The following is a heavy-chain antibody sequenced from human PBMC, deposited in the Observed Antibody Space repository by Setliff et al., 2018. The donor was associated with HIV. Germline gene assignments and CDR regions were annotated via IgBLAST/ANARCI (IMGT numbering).Heavy chain of an antibody. CDR3: ATYHYYDSSAYYVDLYYLDY. J-gene: IGHJ4*02. V-gene: IGHV1-69*05. CDR2: IIPFVNIA. CDR1: GFTFNHYA. D-gene: IGHD3-22*01. Sequence: GASVKVSCKASGFTFNHYALSWVRQAPGQGLEWVGGIIPFVNIANYAQKFQGRVTITTDESTNTVYMELSSLRSDDTAVYYCATYHYYDSSAYYVDLYYLDYWGQGTLVTVSS.